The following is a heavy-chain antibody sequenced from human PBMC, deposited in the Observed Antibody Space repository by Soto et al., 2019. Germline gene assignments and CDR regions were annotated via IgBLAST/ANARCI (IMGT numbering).Heavy chain of an antibody. CDR3: VRDYNDGSGRFDY. CDR1: GITFSAFA. CDR2: ISYDASAS. Sequence: QVQLVESGGGVVQPGTSLRLSCAASGITFSAFAMHWVRQAPGKGLEWVARISYDASASSSADSVKGRFTISRDNSRSTLYLQMNSLRTEDTAIYYCVRDYNDGSGRFDYWGQGALVTVSS. J-gene: IGHJ4*02. D-gene: IGHD3-22*01. V-gene: IGHV3-30-3*01.